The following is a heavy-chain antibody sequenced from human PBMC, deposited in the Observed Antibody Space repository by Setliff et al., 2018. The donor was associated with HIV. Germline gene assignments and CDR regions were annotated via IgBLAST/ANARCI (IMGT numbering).Heavy chain of an antibody. CDR1: GGSISSGTYY. CDR3: AREVGHRSGYYRGSFDY. CDR2: AFYSDNT. Sequence: SETLSLTCIVSGGSISSGTYYWGWIRQPPGKGLEYIGSAFYSDNTYYKPSLKNRVTISVDTSTNQFSLKLTSVTAADTAVYYCAREVGHRSGYYRGSFDYWGQGTLVTVSS. D-gene: IGHD6-19*01. J-gene: IGHJ4*02. V-gene: IGHV4-39*07.